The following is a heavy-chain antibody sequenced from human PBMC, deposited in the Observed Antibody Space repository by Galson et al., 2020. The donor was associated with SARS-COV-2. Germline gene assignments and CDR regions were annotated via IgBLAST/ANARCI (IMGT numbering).Heavy chain of an antibody. J-gene: IGHJ3*02. Sequence: GGSLRLSCAASGFSFSNYWMSWVRQAPGKGLEWVANIQEDGSEKDYVDSVKGRFTMSRDNAKNSLYLEMNSLRAEDTAVYYCVVSYDYDRYALDNWGQGTMVTVSS. CDR2: IQEDGSEK. CDR3: VVSYDYDRYALDN. CDR1: GFSFSNYW. V-gene: IGHV3-7*01. D-gene: IGHD3-16*01.